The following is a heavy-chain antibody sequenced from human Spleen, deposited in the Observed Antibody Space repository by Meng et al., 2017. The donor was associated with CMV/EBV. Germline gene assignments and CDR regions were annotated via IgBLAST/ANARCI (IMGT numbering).Heavy chain of an antibody. CDR1: RSTLSSLN. D-gene: IGHD2-2*01. CDR3: ATGSTSQDFDY. J-gene: IGHJ4*02. Sequence: SVKVSCKASRSTLSSLNIHWVRQAPGQGLEWMGGIIPIFGTANYAQKFQGRVTITTDESTSTAYMELSSLRSEDTAVYYCATGSTSQDFDYWGQGTLVTVSS. CDR2: IIPIFGTA. V-gene: IGHV1-69*05.